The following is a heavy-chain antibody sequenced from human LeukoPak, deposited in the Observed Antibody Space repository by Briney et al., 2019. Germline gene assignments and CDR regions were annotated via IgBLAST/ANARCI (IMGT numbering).Heavy chain of an antibody. J-gene: IGHJ4*02. CDR1: GGSISSDHYY. Sequence: ASETLSLTCTVSGGSISSDHYYWGWIRQPPGKGLEWIGSIYYSGNSYYNPSLKSRVTISVDTSKNQLSLKLSSVTAADTAVYYCARGKYIDSGSYNVFDYWGQGTLVTVSS. CDR2: IYYSGNS. CDR3: ARGKYIDSGSYNVFDY. V-gene: IGHV4-39*07. D-gene: IGHD3-10*01.